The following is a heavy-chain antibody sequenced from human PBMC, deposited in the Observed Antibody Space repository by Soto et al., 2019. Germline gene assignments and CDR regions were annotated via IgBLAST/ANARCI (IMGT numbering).Heavy chain of an antibody. Sequence: SETLSLTCAVSGGSISSGGYSWSWIRQPPGKGLEWIGYIYHSGSTYYNPSLKSRVTISVDRSKNQFSLKLSSVTAADTAVYYCAYDSSGYSAFDYWGQGTLVTVSS. D-gene: IGHD3-22*01. CDR2: IYHSGST. CDR3: AYDSSGYSAFDY. CDR1: GGSISSGGYS. J-gene: IGHJ4*02. V-gene: IGHV4-30-2*01.